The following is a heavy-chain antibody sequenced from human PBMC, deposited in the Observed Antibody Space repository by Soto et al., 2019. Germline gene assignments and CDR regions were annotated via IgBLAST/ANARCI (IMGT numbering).Heavy chain of an antibody. Sequence: QVQLVESGGGVVQPGRSLRLSCAASGFTFSSYGMHWVRQAPGKGLEWVAVIWYDGSNKYYADSVKGRFTISRDNSKNTLYLQMNSLRAEDTAVYYCARDIAMIVVVGAFDIWGQGTMVTVSS. V-gene: IGHV3-33*01. CDR1: GFTFSSYG. D-gene: IGHD3-22*01. CDR2: IWYDGSNK. CDR3: ARDIAMIVVVGAFDI. J-gene: IGHJ3*02.